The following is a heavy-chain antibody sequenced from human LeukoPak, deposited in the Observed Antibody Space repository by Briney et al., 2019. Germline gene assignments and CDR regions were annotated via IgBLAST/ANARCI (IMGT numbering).Heavy chain of an antibody. D-gene: IGHD3-22*01. Sequence: SETLSLTCAVYGGSFSGYYWTWIRQAPGKGLEWIGEINPSGRISYNPSLKSRLTISVDASKDQFSLNLRALTAADTAVYYCARGRQEVSMIVVVMTAVSYYLDVWGKGTTVTVS. J-gene: IGHJ6*03. CDR1: GGSFSGYY. CDR2: INPSGRI. CDR3: ARGRQEVSMIVVVMTAVSYYLDV. V-gene: IGHV4-34*01.